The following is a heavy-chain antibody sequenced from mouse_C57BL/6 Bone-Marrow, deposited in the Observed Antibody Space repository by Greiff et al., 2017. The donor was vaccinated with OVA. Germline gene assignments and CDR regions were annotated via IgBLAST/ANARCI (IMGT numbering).Heavy chain of an antibody. Sequence: EVKLMESGGDLVKPGGSLKLSCAASGFTFSSYGMSWVRQTPDKRLEWVATISSGGSYTYYQDSVKGRFTLSRDNAKNTLYLQMSSLKSEDTAMYYCAITGSSMDYWGQGTSVTVSS. J-gene: IGHJ4*01. CDR2: ISSGGSYT. V-gene: IGHV5-6*01. CDR3: AITGSSMDY. CDR1: GFTFSSYG. D-gene: IGHD4-1*01.